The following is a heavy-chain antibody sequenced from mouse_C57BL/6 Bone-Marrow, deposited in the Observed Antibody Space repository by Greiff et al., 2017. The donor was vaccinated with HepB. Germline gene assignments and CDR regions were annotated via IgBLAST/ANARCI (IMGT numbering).Heavy chain of an antibody. J-gene: IGHJ2*01. V-gene: IGHV14-4*01. CDR2: IDPENGDT. D-gene: IGHD2-10*01. CDR1: GFNIKDDY. CDR3: TTPSYSLDY. Sequence: EVKLMESGAELVRPGASVKLSCTASGFNIKDDYMHWVKQRPEQGLEWIGWIDPENGDTEYASKFQGKATITADTSSNTAYLQLSSLTSEDTVVYYCTTPSYSLDYWGQGTTLTVSS.